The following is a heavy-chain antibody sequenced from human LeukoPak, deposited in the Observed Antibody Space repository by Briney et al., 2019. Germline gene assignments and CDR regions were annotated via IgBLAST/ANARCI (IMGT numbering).Heavy chain of an antibody. Sequence: SVKVSCKASGGTFSSYAISWVRQAPGQGLEWMGRIIPILGIADYAQKFQGRVTITADKSTSTAYMELSSLRSEDTAVYYCARKANLKSVILDWGQGTLVTVSS. CDR3: ARKANLKSVILD. D-gene: IGHD2-15*01. J-gene: IGHJ4*02. CDR2: IIPILGIA. CDR1: GGTFSSYA. V-gene: IGHV1-69*04.